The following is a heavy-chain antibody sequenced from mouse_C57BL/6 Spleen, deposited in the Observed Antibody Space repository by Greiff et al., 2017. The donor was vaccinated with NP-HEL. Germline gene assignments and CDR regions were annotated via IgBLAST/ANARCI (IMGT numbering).Heavy chain of an antibody. CDR3: ARPLMDY. J-gene: IGHJ4*01. V-gene: IGHV1-69*01. CDR1: GYTFTSSW. Sequence: QVQLQQPGAELVMPGASVKLSCKASGYTFTSSWMHWVKQRPGQGLEWIGEIDPSDSYTNYNQKFKGKSTLTVDKSSSTAYMQLSSLTSEDSAVYYCARPLMDYWGQGTSVTVSS. CDR2: IDPSDSYT.